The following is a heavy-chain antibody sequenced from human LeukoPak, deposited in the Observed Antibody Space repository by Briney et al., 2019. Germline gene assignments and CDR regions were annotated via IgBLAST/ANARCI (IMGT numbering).Heavy chain of an antibody. V-gene: IGHV4-4*02. J-gene: IGHJ3*02. D-gene: IGHD5-18*01. CDR3: ARDLRGYSYGSDAFDI. Sequence: SETLSLTCAVSGGSISSSNWWSWVRQPPGKGLEWVGEIYHTGSPNSNPSLKSRVTIPVDKSKNQFSLKLSSVTAADTAVYYCARDLRGYSYGSDAFDIWGQGTMVTVSS. CDR2: IYHTGSP. CDR1: GGSISSSNW.